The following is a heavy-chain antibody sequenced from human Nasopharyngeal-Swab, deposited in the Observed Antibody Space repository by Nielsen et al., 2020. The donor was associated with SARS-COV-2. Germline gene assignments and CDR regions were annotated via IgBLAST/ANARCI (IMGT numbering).Heavy chain of an antibody. CDR1: GGSISSSSYY. J-gene: IGHJ6*02. CDR2: IYYSGST. CDR3: ARGGSSWYIDYYGMDV. D-gene: IGHD6-13*01. Sequence: SETLSLTCTVSGGSISSSSYYWGWISQPPGKGREWIGSIYYSGSTYYNPSLKSRVTISVDTSKNQFSLKLSSVTAADTAVYYCARGGSSWYIDYYGMDVWGQGTTVTVSS. V-gene: IGHV4-39*07.